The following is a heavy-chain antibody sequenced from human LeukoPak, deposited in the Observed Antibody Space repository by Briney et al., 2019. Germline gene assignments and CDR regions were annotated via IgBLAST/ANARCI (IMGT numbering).Heavy chain of an antibody. CDR2: IYLDGSRA. CDR3: GRAGPVTKDHFIDG. CDR1: GFTFTNYW. Sequence: GGSLRLSCAVSGFTFTNYWMSWARQSPGKGLEWVANIYLDGSRAYYVDSVKGRFTISRDNAKNSLFLQMNSLSAEDTAVYYCGRAGPVTKDHFIDGWGKGTTVTVSS. J-gene: IGHJ6*03. D-gene: IGHD2-2*01. V-gene: IGHV3-7*01.